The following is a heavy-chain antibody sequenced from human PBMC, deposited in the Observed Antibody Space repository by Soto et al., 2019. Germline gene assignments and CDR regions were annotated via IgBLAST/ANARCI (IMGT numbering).Heavy chain of an antibody. D-gene: IGHD4-4*01. CDR1: GYTFTGYY. V-gene: IGHV1-2*04. CDR2: INPNSGGT. CDR3: ARGTTVTPLRFRYYYYYMDV. Sequence: GASVKVSCKASGYTFTGYYMHWVRQAPGQGLEWMGWINPNSGGTNYAQKFQGWVTMTRDTSISTAYMELSRLRSDDTAVYYCARGTTVTPLRFRYYYYYMDVWGKGTTVTVSS. J-gene: IGHJ6*03.